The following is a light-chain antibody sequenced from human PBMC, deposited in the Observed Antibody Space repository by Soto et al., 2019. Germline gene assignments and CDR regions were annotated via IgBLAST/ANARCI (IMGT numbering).Light chain of an antibody. CDR2: GAS. CDR3: QQCDNWWT. CDR1: QSVGSN. J-gene: IGKJ1*01. Sequence: EIVMTQSPDTLSVSPGERATFSCRASQSVGSNLAWYQKKPGQAPRLLIFGASTRATGIPARFSGSGSGTEFTLTISSLQSEDFAVYYCQQCDNWWTFGQGTKVDIK. V-gene: IGKV3-15*01.